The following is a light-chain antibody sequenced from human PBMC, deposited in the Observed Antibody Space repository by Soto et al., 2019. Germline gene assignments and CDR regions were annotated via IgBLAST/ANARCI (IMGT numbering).Light chain of an antibody. CDR2: KAS. CDR1: QSVNRW. J-gene: IGKJ5*01. CDR3: QQSYSTPRT. Sequence: DIQMTQSPSTLSASVGDRVTITCRASQSVNRWLAWYQQKPGKAPKLLIYKASGLESGVPSRFSGSGSGTDFTLTISSLQPDDFATYYCQQSYSTPRTFGQGTRLEIK. V-gene: IGKV1-5*03.